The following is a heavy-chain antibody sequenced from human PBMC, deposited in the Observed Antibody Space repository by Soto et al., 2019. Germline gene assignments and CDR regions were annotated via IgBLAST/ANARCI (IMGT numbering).Heavy chain of an antibody. D-gene: IGHD5-12*01. Sequence: ASVKVSCKASGYTFTSYDINWVRQATGQGLEWMGWMNPNSGNTGYAQKFQGRVTMTRNTSISTAYMELSSLRSEDTAVYYCARRDAVKNSGWLNLDVWGQGTPVTVAS. CDR3: ARRDAVKNSGWLNLDV. J-gene: IGHJ1*01. CDR1: GYTFTSYD. CDR2: MNPNSGNT. V-gene: IGHV1-8*01.